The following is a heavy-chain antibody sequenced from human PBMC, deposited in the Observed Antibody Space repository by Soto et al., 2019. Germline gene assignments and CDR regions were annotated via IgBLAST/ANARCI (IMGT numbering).Heavy chain of an antibody. CDR2: ISSNGGST. CDR3: VKESPYSSSWPWLDP. V-gene: IGHV3-64D*06. J-gene: IGHJ5*02. Sequence: GGSLRLSCSAAGFTFSSYAMHWVRQAPGKGLEYVSAISSNGGSTYYADSVKGRFTISRDNSKNTLYLQMSSLRAEDTAVYYCVKESPYSSSWPWLDPWGQGTLVTVSS. CDR1: GFTFSSYA. D-gene: IGHD6-6*01.